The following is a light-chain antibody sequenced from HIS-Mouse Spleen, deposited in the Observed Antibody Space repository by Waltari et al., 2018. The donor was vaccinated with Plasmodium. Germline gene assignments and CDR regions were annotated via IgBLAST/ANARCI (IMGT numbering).Light chain of an antibody. CDR3: CSYAGSSTFVV. CDR2: EGS. CDR1: SRDVGSYNL. J-gene: IGLJ2*01. V-gene: IGLV2-23*03. Sequence: QSALTQPASVSGSPAQSIPLPCTGTSRDVGSYNLVSWYHQHPGKAPKLMIYEGSKRPSGVSNRFSGSKSGNTASLTISGLQAEDEADYYCCSYAGSSTFVVFGGGTKLTVL.